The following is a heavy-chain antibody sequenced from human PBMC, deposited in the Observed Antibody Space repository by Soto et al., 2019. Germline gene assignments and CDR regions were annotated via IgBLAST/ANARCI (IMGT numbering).Heavy chain of an antibody. CDR2: IYYSGSS. Sequence: SETLSLPCTVSGGSISSGSYHWSWIRQHPGNSLEWIGNIYYSGSSYYNPSLKSRATISIDTSKDQFSLRLGSVTAAVTSVYYCARVEGSSYCFSHHCWGRGTLIT. D-gene: IGHD6-13*01. J-gene: IGHJ4*02. CDR3: ARVEGSSYCFSHHC. CDR1: GGSISSGSYH. V-gene: IGHV4-31*03.